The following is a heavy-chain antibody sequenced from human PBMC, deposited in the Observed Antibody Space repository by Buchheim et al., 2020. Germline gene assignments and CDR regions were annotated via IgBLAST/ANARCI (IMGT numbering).Heavy chain of an antibody. D-gene: IGHD2-21*02. V-gene: IGHV4-31*03. CDR3: ARNSHCGGDCYSSGADAFDI. CDR2: IYYSGST. J-gene: IGHJ3*02. CDR1: GGSISSGGYY. Sequence: QVQLQESGPGLVKPSQTLSLTCTVSGGSISSGGYYWSWIRQHPGKGLEWIGYIYYSGSTYYNPSLKSRVTISVDTSKNQFFLKLSSVTAAETAVYDCARNSHCGGDCYSSGADAFDIWGQGT.